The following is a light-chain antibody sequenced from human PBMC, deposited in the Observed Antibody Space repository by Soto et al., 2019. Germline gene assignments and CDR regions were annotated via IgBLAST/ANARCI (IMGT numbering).Light chain of an antibody. CDR3: QTWDTGTVL. Sequence: QPVLTQSPSASASLGASVKLTCTLSSGHSSYAIAWHQQQPEKGPRYLMKLNNDGSHSKGDGVPDRFSGSSSGAERFLSISSLHSEDEADYYCQTWDTGTVLFGGGTKLTVL. J-gene: IGLJ2*01. CDR1: SGHSSYA. V-gene: IGLV4-69*01. CDR2: LNNDGSH.